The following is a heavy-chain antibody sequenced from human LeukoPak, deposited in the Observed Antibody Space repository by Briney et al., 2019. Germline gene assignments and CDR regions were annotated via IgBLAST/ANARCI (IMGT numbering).Heavy chain of an antibody. CDR3: ARVYLDLPYSSSWSEPDYYYYYGMDV. Sequence: PSETLSLTCAVYGGSFSGYYWSWIRQPPGKGLEWIGEINHSGSTNYNPSLKSRVTISIDTSKNQFSLKLSSVTAADTAVYYCARVYLDLPYSSSWSEPDYYYYYGMDVWGQGTTVTVSS. V-gene: IGHV4-34*01. CDR1: GGSFSGYY. D-gene: IGHD6-13*01. CDR2: INHSGST. J-gene: IGHJ6*02.